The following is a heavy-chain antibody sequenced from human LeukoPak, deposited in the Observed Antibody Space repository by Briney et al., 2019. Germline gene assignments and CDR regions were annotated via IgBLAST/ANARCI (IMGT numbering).Heavy chain of an antibody. CDR3: ARGRQWLVRGTFDY. V-gene: IGHV4-34*01. D-gene: IGHD6-19*01. J-gene: IGHJ4*02. CDR2: INHSGST. CDR1: SGSFSGYY. Sequence: SETLSLTCAVYSGSFSGYYWSWIRQPPGKGLEWIGEINHSGSTNYNPSLKSRVTISVDTSKNQFSLKLSSVTAADTAVYYCARGRQWLVRGTFDYWGQGTLVTVSS.